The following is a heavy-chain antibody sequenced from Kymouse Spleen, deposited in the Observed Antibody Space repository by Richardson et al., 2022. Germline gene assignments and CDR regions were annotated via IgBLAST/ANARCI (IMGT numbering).Heavy chain of an antibody. CDR3: ARDEGAVAGTKDYYYYGMDV. CDR1: GFTFSSYG. J-gene: IGHJ6*02. D-gene: IGHD6-19*01. CDR2: IWYDGSNK. Sequence: QVQLVESGGGVVQPGRSLRLSCAASGFTFSSYGMHWVRQAPGKGLEWVAVIWYDGSNKYYADSVKGRFTISRDNSKNTLYLQMNSLRAEDTAVYYCARDEGAVAGTKDYYYYGMDVWGQGTTVTVSS. V-gene: IGHV3-33*01.